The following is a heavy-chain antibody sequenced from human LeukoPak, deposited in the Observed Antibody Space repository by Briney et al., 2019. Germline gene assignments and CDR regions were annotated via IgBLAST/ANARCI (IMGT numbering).Heavy chain of an antibody. CDR2: ISYDGSNK. CDR3: ARGEGSSYYDFWSGYPTTYYFDY. J-gene: IGHJ4*02. CDR1: GFTFSSYA. Sequence: GGSLRLSCAASGFTFSSYAMHWVRQAPGKGLEWVAVISYDGSNKYYADSVKGRFTISRDNSKNSLYLQMNSLRAEDTAVYYCARGEGSSYYDFWSGYPTTYYFDYWGQGTLVTVSS. V-gene: IGHV3-30*04. D-gene: IGHD3-3*01.